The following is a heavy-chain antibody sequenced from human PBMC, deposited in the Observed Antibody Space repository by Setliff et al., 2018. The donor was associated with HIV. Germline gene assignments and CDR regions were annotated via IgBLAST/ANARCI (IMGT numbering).Heavy chain of an antibody. CDR1: GYTFTDYY. Sequence: GPQVKVSCKASGYTFTDYYMHWVQQAPGKGLEWMGRVDPEDGETIYAEKFQGRVTITADTSTDTAYMELSSLRSEDTAVYYCATAPTMKVVYSGFWGQGTLVTSPQ. CDR2: VDPEDGET. CDR3: ATAPTMKVVYSGF. V-gene: IGHV1-69-2*01. D-gene: IGHD3-22*01. J-gene: IGHJ4*02.